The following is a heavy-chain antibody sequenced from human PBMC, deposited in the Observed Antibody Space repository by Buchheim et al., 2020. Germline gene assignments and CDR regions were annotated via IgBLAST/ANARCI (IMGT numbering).Heavy chain of an antibody. CDR3: ARVGSGYDSAYYYYMDV. D-gene: IGHD5-12*01. CDR2: ISHSGST. CDR1: GGSISSSNW. Sequence: QVQLQESGPGLVKPSGTLSLTCAVSGGSISSSNWWSWVRQPPGKGLEWIGEISHSGSTNYNPSLKSRVTMAVEKSKNQFFLKLSSATAADTAVYYCARVGSGYDSAYYYYMDVWGKGTT. J-gene: IGHJ6*03. V-gene: IGHV4-4*02.